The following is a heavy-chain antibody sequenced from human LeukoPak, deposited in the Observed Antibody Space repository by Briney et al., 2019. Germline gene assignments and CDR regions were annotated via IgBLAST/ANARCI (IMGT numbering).Heavy chain of an antibody. CDR3: AKIWEQQLVPTYVDY. CDR1: GFTFSSYG. CDR2: ISGSGGST. D-gene: IGHD6-13*01. J-gene: IGHJ4*02. V-gene: IGHV3-23*01. Sequence: GGSLRLSCAASGFTFSSYGMSWVRQAPGKGLEWVSAISGSGGSTYYADSVKGRFTISRDNSKNTLYLQMNSLRAEDTAVYYCAKIWEQQLVPTYVDYWGQGTLVTVSS.